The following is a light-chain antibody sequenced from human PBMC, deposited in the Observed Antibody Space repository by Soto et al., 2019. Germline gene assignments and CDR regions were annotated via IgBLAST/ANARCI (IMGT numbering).Light chain of an antibody. Sequence: DIHMTQLPSTLIASVVDRVTITCRASPSVSIWLAWYQQKPGKAPRLLIYDAGSLKSGVPSSFSGSGSATNFPLPISSLQPDDFATYCCQYDSSLGQGA. CDR1: PSVSIW. J-gene: IGKJ2*01. CDR3: QYDSS. CDR2: DAG. V-gene: IGKV1-5*01.